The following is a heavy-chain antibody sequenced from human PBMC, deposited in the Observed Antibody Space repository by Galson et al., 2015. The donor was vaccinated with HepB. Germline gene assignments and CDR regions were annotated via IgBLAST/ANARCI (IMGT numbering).Heavy chain of an antibody. CDR3: ATQIHNFDFYGLATYSLFDP. D-gene: IGHD3-10*01. Sequence: SVKVSCKVFGSTLSDLSIHWVRQAPGKGLEWMGGFDPAEGETKYAQKFQGRVTVTEDSSTDIAYMELSSVRSEDTAVYYCATQIHNFDFYGLATYSLFDPRGQGTLVTVTS. CDR1: GSTLSDLS. V-gene: IGHV1-24*01. CDR2: FDPAEGET. J-gene: IGHJ5*02.